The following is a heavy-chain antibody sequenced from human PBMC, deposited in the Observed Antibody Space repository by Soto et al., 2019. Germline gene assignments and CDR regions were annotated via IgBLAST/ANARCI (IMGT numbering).Heavy chain of an antibody. V-gene: IGHV4-39*01. CDR1: GGSISSSSYY. J-gene: IGHJ4*02. CDR3: GGNEDDYGDYYFDY. D-gene: IGHD4-17*01. Sequence: PSETLSLTCTVSGGSISSSSYYWGWIRQPPGKGLEWIGSIYYSGSTYYNPSLKSRVTISVDTSKNQFSLKLSSVTAADTAVYYCGGNEDDYGDYYFDYWGQGTLVTVSS. CDR2: IYYSGST.